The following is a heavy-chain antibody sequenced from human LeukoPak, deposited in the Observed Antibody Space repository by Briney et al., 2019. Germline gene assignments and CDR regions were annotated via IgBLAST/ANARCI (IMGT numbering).Heavy chain of an antibody. CDR3: ARHGRSYWYFDL. CDR2: INHSGST. D-gene: IGHD3-10*01. Sequence: SETLSLACAVYGGSFSGYYWSWIRQPPGKGLEWIGEINHSGSTNYNPSLKSRVTISVDTSKNQFSLKLNSVTAADAAVYYCARHGRSYWYFDLWGRGTLATVSS. J-gene: IGHJ2*01. CDR1: GGSFSGYY. V-gene: IGHV4-34*01.